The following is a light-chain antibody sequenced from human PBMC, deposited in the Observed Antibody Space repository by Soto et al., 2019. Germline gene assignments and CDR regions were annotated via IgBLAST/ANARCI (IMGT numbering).Light chain of an antibody. CDR3: QQYNNWPRT. CDR1: QSVSSN. J-gene: IGKJ1*01. Sequence: EIVMTQSPATLSVSPGERVTLSCRASQSVSSNLAWYQQKPGQAPRLLIYGASTRATGIPARFSGSGSGTELTLTISSLQSEDFALYYCQQYNNWPRTFGQGTKVEIK. CDR2: GAS. V-gene: IGKV3-15*01.